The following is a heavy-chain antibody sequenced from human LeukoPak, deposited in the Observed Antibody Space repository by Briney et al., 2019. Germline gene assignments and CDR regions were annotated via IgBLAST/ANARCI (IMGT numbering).Heavy chain of an antibody. CDR1: GGSFSGYY. D-gene: IGHD3-3*02. J-gene: IGHJ3*02. CDR3: ARDIRAGHDAFDI. Sequence: SETLSLTCAVYGGSFSGYYWSWIRQPPGKGLEWIGEINHSGSTNYNPSLKSRVTISVDTSNNQFSLKLSSVTAADTAVYYCARDIRAGHDAFDIWGQGTMVTVSS. CDR2: INHSGST. V-gene: IGHV4-34*09.